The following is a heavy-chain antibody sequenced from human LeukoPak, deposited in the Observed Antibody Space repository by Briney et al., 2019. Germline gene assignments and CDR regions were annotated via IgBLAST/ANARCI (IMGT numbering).Heavy chain of an antibody. Sequence: PSQTLSLTCDVSGGSINSSPYSWSWIRQPPGKGLEWIGYIYHSGSTYYNPSLKSRVTISIDRSKNQFSLKLSSVAAADTAVYYCASTMIRDDAFDIWGQGTMVTVSS. CDR2: IYHSGST. D-gene: IGHD3-22*01. V-gene: IGHV4-30-2*01. CDR1: GGSINSSPYS. CDR3: ASTMIRDDAFDI. J-gene: IGHJ3*02.